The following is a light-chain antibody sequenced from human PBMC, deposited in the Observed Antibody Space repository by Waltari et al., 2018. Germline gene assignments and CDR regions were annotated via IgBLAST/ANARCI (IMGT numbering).Light chain of an antibody. V-gene: IGKV3-11*01. CDR3: LQRSNRPLT. CDR1: QSVGYY. Sequence: EIVLTQSPDTLSLSPGERATLSCRASQSVGYYLAWYQHKPGQAPRLLIHDASVRATGIPARFSGSGSWTDFTLTISRLEAEDFAVYFCLQRSNRPLTFGGGTKVEIK. J-gene: IGKJ4*01. CDR2: DAS.